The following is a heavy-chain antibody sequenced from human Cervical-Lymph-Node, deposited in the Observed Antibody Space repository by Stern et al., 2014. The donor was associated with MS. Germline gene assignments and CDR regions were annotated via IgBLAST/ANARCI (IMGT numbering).Heavy chain of an antibody. D-gene: IGHD6-13*01. CDR1: GDTFNSYG. J-gene: IGHJ5*02. Sequence: QVQLVESGAEVKKPGSSVKVSCKASGDTFNSYGISWVRQAPGQGLEWIGGIIPIFGTAKFAQKFQDRVTLTTDESTSTAYMELNNLRSDDTAIYFCARDHVAAAGTVEGLCDPWGQGTLVTVSS. CDR2: IIPIFGTA. V-gene: IGHV1-69*01. CDR3: ARDHVAAAGTVEGLCDP.